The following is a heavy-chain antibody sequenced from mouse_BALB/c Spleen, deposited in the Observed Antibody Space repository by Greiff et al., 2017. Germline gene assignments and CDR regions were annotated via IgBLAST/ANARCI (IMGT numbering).Heavy chain of an antibody. CDR1: GFPFSDYY. CDR2: LSDGGSYT. V-gene: IGHV5-4*02. D-gene: IGHD4-1*01. Sequence: EVQRVASGGGLVTPGGSLKLSCAASGFPFSDYYMYCVRQTPEKRLEWVATLSDGGSYTYYPDSVKGRFTISRDNAKNNLYLQMSSLKSEDTAMYYCARAGRLYYYAMDYWGQGTSVTVSS. CDR3: ARAGRLYYYAMDY. J-gene: IGHJ4*01.